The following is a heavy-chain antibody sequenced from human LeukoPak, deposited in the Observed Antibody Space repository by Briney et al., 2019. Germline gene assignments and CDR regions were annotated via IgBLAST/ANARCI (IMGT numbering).Heavy chain of an antibody. Sequence: PSETLSLTCTVSGYSISSGYYWGWIRQPPGKGLEWIGSIYHSGSTYYNPSLKSRVTISVDTSKNQFSLKLSSVTAADTAVYYCAVIRYNWNGHFDYWGQGTLVTVSS. CDR2: IYHSGST. CDR1: GYSISSGYY. CDR3: AVIRYNWNGHFDY. D-gene: IGHD1-20*01. V-gene: IGHV4-38-2*02. J-gene: IGHJ4*02.